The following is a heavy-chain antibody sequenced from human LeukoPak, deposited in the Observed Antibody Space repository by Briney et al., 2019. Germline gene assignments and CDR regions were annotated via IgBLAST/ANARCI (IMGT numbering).Heavy chain of an antibody. V-gene: IGHV3-23*01. D-gene: IGHD2-21*01. CDR3: AKDNQYSAD. J-gene: IGHJ4*02. CDR2: ISGSGGTT. Sequence: GGSLRLSCAASGFTFSSYAMSWVRQSPGKGLEWVSVISGSGGTTYYADSVKGRFTISRDNSKNTLYLQMNSLRAEDSAVYYRAKDNQYSADWGQGTLVSVSS. CDR1: GFTFSSYA.